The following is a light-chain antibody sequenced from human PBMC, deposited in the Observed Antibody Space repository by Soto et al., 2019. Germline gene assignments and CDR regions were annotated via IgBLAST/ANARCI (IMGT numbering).Light chain of an antibody. J-gene: IGLJ2*01. CDR1: SSDVGGYNF. CDR2: EVS. V-gene: IGLV2-14*01. Sequence: QSALTQPASVFGSPGQSITISCTGTSSDVGGYNFVSWYQHHPGKAPKLIIYEVSNRPSGVSNRFSASKSGNTASLTISGLQAEDEADYYCSSYTNSSTLVGFGGGTKLTVL. CDR3: SSYTNSSTLVG.